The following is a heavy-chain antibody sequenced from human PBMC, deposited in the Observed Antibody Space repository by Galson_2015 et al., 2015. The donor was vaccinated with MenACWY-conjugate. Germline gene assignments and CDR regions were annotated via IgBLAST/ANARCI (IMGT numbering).Heavy chain of an antibody. CDR2: IDPSDSYT. V-gene: IGHV5-10-1*01. CDR1: GYSFTSYW. J-gene: IGHJ6*02. Sequence: QSGAEVKKPGESLRISCKGSGYSFTSYWISWVRQMPGKGLEWMGRIDPSDSYTNYSPSFQGHVTISADKSISTAYLQWSSLKASDTAMYYCARRKQLVSNDQTTYGMDVWGQGTTVTVSS. CDR3: ARRKQLVSNDQTTYGMDV. D-gene: IGHD6-13*01.